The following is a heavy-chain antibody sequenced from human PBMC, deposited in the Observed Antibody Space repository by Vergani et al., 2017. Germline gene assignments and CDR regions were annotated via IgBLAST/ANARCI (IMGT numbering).Heavy chain of an antibody. V-gene: IGHV4-59*06. D-gene: IGHD6-19*01. CDR3: ARSPRIYSSGWYVFDY. CDR1: GFTVSSNY. J-gene: IGHJ4*02. CDR2: IYYSGST. Sequence: VQLVESGGGLVQPGGSLRLSCAASGFTVSSNYMSWVRQAPGKGLEWIWYIYYSGSTYYNPSLKSRVTISVDTSKNQFSLKLSSVTAADTAVYYCARSPRIYSSGWYVFDYWGQGTLVTVSS.